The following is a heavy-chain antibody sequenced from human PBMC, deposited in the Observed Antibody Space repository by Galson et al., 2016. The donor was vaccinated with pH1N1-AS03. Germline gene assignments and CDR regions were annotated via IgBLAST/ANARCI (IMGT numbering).Heavy chain of an antibody. D-gene: IGHD2-21*02. V-gene: IGHV2-5*01. CDR2: IPWNDNK. CDR3: GHSTAGY. Sequence: PALVKPTQTLTLTCTFSGFSLSTSEVGVGWIRQPPGKALEWLALIPWNDNKLYRPSLKSRLTITKDTSKNQVVLTMTNMDPEDTATYYCGHSTAGYWGQGILVTVSS. J-gene: IGHJ4*02. CDR1: GFSLSTSEVG.